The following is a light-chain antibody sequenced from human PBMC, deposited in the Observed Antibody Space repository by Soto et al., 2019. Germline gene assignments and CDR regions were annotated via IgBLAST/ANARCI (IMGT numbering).Light chain of an antibody. CDR3: MQALRNPWT. CDR2: LRS. J-gene: IGKJ1*01. CDR1: QSLLNSNGNNY. Sequence: DIVMTQFPLSLPVTPGEPASISCTSSQSLLNSNGNNYLDWYLQKPGQSPQLLIHLRSKRASGVPDRFSASGSGTSFTLKISRVEAEDVGVYYCMQALRNPWTFGQGTKVEIK. V-gene: IGKV2-28*01.